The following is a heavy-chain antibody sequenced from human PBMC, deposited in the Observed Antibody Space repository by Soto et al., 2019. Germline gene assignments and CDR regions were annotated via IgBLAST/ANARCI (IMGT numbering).Heavy chain of an antibody. J-gene: IGHJ3*01. D-gene: IGHD1-1*01. V-gene: IGHV3-53*01. CDR2: VYDADGK. CDR1: GMTVSGKKY. Sequence: GGSLRLSCAVVGMTVSGKKYVAWVRQAPGKGLEWVSGVYDADGKYYADSVKGRFTTSRDSSKTIVYLEMNDLGPEDTAIYYCENWLQREHAYDVWGQGTTVTVSS. CDR3: ENWLQREHAYDV.